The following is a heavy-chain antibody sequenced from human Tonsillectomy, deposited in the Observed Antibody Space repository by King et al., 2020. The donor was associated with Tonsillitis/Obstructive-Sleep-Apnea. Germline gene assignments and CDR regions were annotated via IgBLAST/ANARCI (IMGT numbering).Heavy chain of an antibody. Sequence: QLQESGPGLVKPSETLSLTCTVSGGSISSYYWSWIRQPPGKGLEWIGYIYNSGSTNFNPSLKSRVTISLDTSKNQFSLKLRSVGAADTAVYYCARDRCSSTSCYWRGFDPWGQGTLVTVSS. J-gene: IGHJ5*02. CDR1: GGSISSYY. V-gene: IGHV4-59*01. CDR3: ARDRCSSTSCYWRGFDP. CDR2: IYNSGST. D-gene: IGHD2-2*01.